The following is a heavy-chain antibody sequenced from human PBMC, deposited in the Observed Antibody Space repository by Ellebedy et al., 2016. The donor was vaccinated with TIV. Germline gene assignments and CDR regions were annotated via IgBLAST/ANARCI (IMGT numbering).Heavy chain of an antibody. CDR1: GFTFSRYS. Sequence: GESLKISCAASGFTFSRYSMNWVRQAPGKGLEWVSYISGSSFSTYYADSVKGRFSISRDNAKKSLYLQMISLRAEDTAVYYCASDGSYGDFLSPTHAFENWGQGTMVIVSS. J-gene: IGHJ3*02. V-gene: IGHV3-48*04. D-gene: IGHD4-17*01. CDR2: ISGSSFST. CDR3: ASDGSYGDFLSPTHAFEN.